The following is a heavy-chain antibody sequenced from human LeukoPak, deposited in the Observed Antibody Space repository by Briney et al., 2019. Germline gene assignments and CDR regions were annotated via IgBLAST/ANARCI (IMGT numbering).Heavy chain of an antibody. V-gene: IGHV1-69*13. D-gene: IGHD3-10*01. J-gene: IGHJ5*02. CDR3: ARDHTYYYGSGSYYNRRWFDP. CDR2: IIPIFGTA. Sequence: ASVKVSCKASGGTFSSYAISWVRQAPGQGLEWMGGIIPIFGTANYAQKFQGRVTITADESTSTAYMELSSLRSEDTAVYYCARDHTYYYGSGSYYNRRWFDPWGQGTLVTVSS. CDR1: GGTFSSYA.